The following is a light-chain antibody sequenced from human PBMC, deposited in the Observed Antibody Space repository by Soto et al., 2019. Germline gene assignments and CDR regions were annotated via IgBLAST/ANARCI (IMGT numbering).Light chain of an antibody. CDR2: EVT. V-gene: IGLV2-14*01. CDR1: NTDVGQDKS. Sequence: QSALTQPASVSGSRGQSITISCVGRNTDVGQDKSVSWYQQGPGKAPKLLIFEVTNRPSGVSSRFSGSRSGNMASLTISGLQPDDEGDYFCVSYTDTDTLVFGTGTKLTVL. CDR3: VSYTDTDTLV. J-gene: IGLJ1*01.